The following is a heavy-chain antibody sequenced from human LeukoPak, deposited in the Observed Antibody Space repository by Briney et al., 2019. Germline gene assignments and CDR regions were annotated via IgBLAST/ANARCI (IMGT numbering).Heavy chain of an antibody. CDR3: ARVPRSYYYYYYMDV. CDR2: IYYSGST. CDR1: GGSISSYY. Sequence: SETLSLTCTVSGGSISSYYWSWIRQPPGKGLEWIGYIYYSGSTNYNPSPKSRVTISVDTSKNQFSLKLSSVTAADTAVYYCARVPRSYYYYYYMDVWGKGTTVTVSS. V-gene: IGHV4-59*01. J-gene: IGHJ6*03.